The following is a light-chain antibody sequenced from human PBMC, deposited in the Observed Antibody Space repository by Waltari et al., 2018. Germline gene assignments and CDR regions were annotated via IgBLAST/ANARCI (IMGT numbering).Light chain of an antibody. CDR3: QHYVRLPAT. CDR2: HTS. J-gene: IGKJ1*01. V-gene: IGKV3-20*01. CDR1: QSVGKY. Sequence: DIVLTQSPGTLSLSPGERATLSCWASQSVGKYLAWYQQKPGQAPRLLLYHTSNRATGIPDRFSGSGSGTDFSLTISRLEPEDFAVYYCQHYVRLPATFGQGTKVEIK.